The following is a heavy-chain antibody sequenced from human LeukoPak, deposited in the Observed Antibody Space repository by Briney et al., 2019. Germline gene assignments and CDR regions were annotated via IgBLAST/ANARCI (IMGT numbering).Heavy chain of an antibody. CDR3: AREPRITMVRGVISFDY. Sequence: SVKVSCKASGGTFSSYAISWVRQAPGQGLEWMGGIIPILGIANYAQKFQGRVTITADKSTSTAYMELSSLRSEDTAVYYCAREPRITMVRGVISFDYWGQGTLVTVSS. J-gene: IGHJ4*02. D-gene: IGHD3-10*01. V-gene: IGHV1-69*10. CDR2: IIPILGIA. CDR1: GGTFSSYA.